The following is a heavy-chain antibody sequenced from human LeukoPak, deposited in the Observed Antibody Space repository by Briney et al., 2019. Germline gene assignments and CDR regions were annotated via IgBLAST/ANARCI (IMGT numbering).Heavy chain of an antibody. CDR3: ARERGYCSGGSCYGWFDP. CDR2: IWYDGSNK. D-gene: IGHD2-15*01. Sequence: GGSLRLSCAASGFTFSSYGMHWVRQAPGKGLEWVAVIWYDGSNKYYADSVKGRFTISRDNSKNTLYLQMNSLRAEDTAVYYCARERGYCSGGSCYGWFDPWGQGTLVTVSS. CDR1: GFTFSSYG. J-gene: IGHJ5*02. V-gene: IGHV3-33*01.